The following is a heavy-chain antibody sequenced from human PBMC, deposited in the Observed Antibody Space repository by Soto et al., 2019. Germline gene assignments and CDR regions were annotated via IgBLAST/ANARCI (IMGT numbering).Heavy chain of an antibody. J-gene: IGHJ6*02. V-gene: IGHV4-34*01. CDR1: GGSFSGYY. Sequence: XETLSLTCAVYGGSFSGYYWSWIRQPPGKGLEWIGEINHSGSTNYNPSLKSRVTISVDTSKNQFSLQLNSVTPEDTAVYYCARETVVVAATYYYYYGMDVWGQGTTVTVSS. CDR3: ARETVVVAATYYYYYGMDV. D-gene: IGHD2-15*01. CDR2: INHSGST.